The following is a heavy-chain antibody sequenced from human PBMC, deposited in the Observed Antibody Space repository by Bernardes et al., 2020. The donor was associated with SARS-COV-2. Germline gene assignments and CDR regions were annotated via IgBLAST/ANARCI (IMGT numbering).Heavy chain of an antibody. CDR3: AGSSCGIDCYLGGLRSWDYGMDV. J-gene: IGHJ6*02. V-gene: IGHV4-39*01. CDR2: IYFSGNT. D-gene: IGHD2-21*02. Sequence: SETLSLTCTVSGGSISSSNYYWGWLRQPPGKGLEWIGSIYFSGNTYYNPSLQRLVSESVDTSKNQFSLRLSSVTAADTAVYYCAGSSCGIDCYLGGLRSWDYGMDVWGQGTTVTVSS. CDR1: GGSISSSNYY.